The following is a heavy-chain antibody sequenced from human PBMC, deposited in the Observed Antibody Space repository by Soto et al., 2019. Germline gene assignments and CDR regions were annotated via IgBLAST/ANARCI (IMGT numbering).Heavy chain of an antibody. CDR3: ARDLGGPTPYGMDV. Sequence: GGSLRLSCAASGFTFSSYSMNWVRQAPGKGLEWVSSISSSSSYIYYADSVKGRFTISRDNAKNSLYLQMNSLRAEDTAVYYCARDLGGPTPYGMDVWGQGTTVTVSS. J-gene: IGHJ6*02. CDR2: ISSSSSYI. V-gene: IGHV3-21*01. CDR1: GFTFSSYS. D-gene: IGHD2-15*01.